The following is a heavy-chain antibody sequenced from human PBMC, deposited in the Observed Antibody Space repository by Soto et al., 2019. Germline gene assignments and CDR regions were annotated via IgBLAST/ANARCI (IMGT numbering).Heavy chain of an antibody. CDR3: ARERAVAGNYYYYYGMDV. Sequence: SLRLSCAASGFTFSSYAMHWVRQAPGKGLEWVAVISYGGSNKYYADSMKGRFTISRDNSKNTLYLQMNSLRAEDTAVYYCARERAVAGNYYYYYGMDVWGQGTTVTSP. V-gene: IGHV3-30-3*01. J-gene: IGHJ6*02. CDR2: ISYGGSNK. D-gene: IGHD6-19*01. CDR1: GFTFSSYA.